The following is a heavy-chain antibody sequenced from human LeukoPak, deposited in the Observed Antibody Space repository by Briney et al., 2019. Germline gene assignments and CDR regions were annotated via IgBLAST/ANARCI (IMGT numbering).Heavy chain of an antibody. CDR2: IYYSGST. Sequence: SETLSLTCTVSGGSISSYYWSWIRQPPGKGLEWIGYIYYSGSTNYNPSLKSRVTISVDTSKNQFSLKLSSVTAADTAVYYCARPRRDYGMDVWGQGTTVTVSS. CDR3: ARPRRDYGMDV. J-gene: IGHJ6*02. CDR1: GGSISSYY. V-gene: IGHV4-59*01.